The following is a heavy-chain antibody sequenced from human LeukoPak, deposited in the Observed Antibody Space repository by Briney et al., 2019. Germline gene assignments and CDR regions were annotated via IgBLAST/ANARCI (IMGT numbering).Heavy chain of an antibody. J-gene: IGHJ4*02. CDR1: GGSFSGYY. CDR2: INHSGST. Sequence: PSETLSLTCAVYGGSFSGYYWSWIRQPPGKGLEWIGEINHSGSTNYNPSLKSRVTISVDTSKNQFSLKLSSVTAADTAVYYCARGGVVPAAKFDCWGQGTLVTVSS. V-gene: IGHV4-34*01. D-gene: IGHD2-2*01. CDR3: ARGGVVPAAKFDC.